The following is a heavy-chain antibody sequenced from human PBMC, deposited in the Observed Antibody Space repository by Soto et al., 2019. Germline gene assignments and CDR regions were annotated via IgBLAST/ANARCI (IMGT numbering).Heavy chain of an antibody. Sequence: DVQLVESGGSVVRPGGSLRLSCAGSGFIFEDYGMSWVRQVPGTGLEWVSGINWNGDSTGYADSVRGRFTISRDNAENSLYLQMDSLRVEAAALYYCARDENYFDSSGYNFLYWGQGPLVTVSS. D-gene: IGHD3-22*01. CDR3: ARDENYFDSSGYNFLY. J-gene: IGHJ4*02. V-gene: IGHV3-20*04. CDR1: GFIFEDYG. CDR2: INWNGDST.